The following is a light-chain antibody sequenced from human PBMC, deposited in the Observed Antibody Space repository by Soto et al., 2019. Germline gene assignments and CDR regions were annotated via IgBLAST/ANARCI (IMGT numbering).Light chain of an antibody. J-gene: IGKJ1*01. Sequence: ELLLPHSPATLSLSPGERATLSCRASQSVSSYLAWYQQKPGQAPRLLIYDASNRATGIPARFSGSGSGTDFTLTISSLEPEDFAVYYCQQRSNWPKTFGQGTKVDI. CDR2: DAS. CDR3: QQRSNWPKT. CDR1: QSVSSY. V-gene: IGKV3-11*01.